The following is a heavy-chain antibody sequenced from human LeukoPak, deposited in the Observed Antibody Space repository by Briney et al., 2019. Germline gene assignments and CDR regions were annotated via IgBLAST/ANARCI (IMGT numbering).Heavy chain of an antibody. D-gene: IGHD6-13*01. V-gene: IGHV4-34*01. Sequence: SETLSLACAVYGGSFSGYYWSWIRQPPGKGLEWIGEINHSGSTNYNPSLKSRVTISVDTSKNQFSLKLSSVTAADTAVYYCASSSSWYYFDYWGQGTLVTVSS. CDR1: GGSFSGYY. J-gene: IGHJ4*02. CDR2: INHSGST. CDR3: ASSSSWYYFDY.